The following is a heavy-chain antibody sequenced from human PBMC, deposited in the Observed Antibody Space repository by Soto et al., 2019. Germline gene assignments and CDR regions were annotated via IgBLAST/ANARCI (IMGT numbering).Heavy chain of an antibody. CDR3: ASTLFWSGYRFDY. D-gene: IGHD3-3*01. V-gene: IGHV3-23*01. J-gene: IGHJ4*02. CDR1: GFTFSSYA. Sequence: GGSLRLSCAASGFTFSSYAMSWVRQAPGKGLEWVSAMSGSGDRTYYADSVKGRFTISRDNSKNTVYLQMNSLRAEDTAVYYCASTLFWSGYRFDYWGQGTLVTVSS. CDR2: MSGSGDRT.